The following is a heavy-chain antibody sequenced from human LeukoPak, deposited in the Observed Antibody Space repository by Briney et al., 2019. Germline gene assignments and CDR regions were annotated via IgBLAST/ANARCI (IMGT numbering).Heavy chain of an antibody. CDR2: IIPIFGTA. D-gene: IGHD3-10*01. V-gene: IGHV1-69*05. CDR3: ARGGGYYGSGSDI. J-gene: IGHJ3*02. CDR1: GGTFSSYA. Sequence: SVKVSCKASGGTFSSYAISWVRQAPGQGLEWIGRIIPIFGTANYAQKFQGRVTITTDESTSTAYMELSSLRSEDTAVYYCARGGGYYGSGSDIWGQGTMVTVSS.